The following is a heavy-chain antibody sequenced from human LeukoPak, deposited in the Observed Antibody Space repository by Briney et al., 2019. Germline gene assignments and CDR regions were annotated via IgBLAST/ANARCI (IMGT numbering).Heavy chain of an antibody. J-gene: IGHJ3*02. V-gene: IGHV3-21*01. CDR1: GFTFSSYS. CDR2: ISSSSSYI. D-gene: IGHD1-26*01. Sequence: GGSLRLSCAASGFTFSSYSMNWVRQAPGKGLEWVSSISSSSSYIYYAGSVKGRFTISRDNAKNSLYLQMNSLRAEDTAVYYCARAANFGSSYAFDIWGQGTMVTVSS. CDR3: ARAANFGSSYAFDI.